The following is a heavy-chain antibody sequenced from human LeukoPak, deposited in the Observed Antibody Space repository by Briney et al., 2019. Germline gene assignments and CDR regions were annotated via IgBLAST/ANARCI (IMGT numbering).Heavy chain of an antibody. Sequence: PGGSLRLSCVGSGFTLCYFAISWVRQAPGKGLEWVSAISGSAANTYYADFVKGRFTFSRDNSKSTVYLQMTSLRAEDTAIYYCAKEKSGYYGSASYWFDSWGQGTLVTVSS. CDR1: GFTLCYFA. CDR2: ISGSAANT. J-gene: IGHJ5*01. D-gene: IGHD3-10*01. V-gene: IGHV3-23*01. CDR3: AKEKSGYYGSASYWFDS.